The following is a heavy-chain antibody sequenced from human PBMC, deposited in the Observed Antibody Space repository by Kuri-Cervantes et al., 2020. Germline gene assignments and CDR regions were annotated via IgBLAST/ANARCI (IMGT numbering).Heavy chain of an antibody. Sequence: GGSLRLSCAASGFTFSSYDMHWVRQATGKGLEWVSAIGTAGDTYYPGSVKGRFTISRENAKNSLYLQMNSLRAGDTAVYSCARGRSSSRHHYYYYMDVWGKGTTVTVSS. CDR3: ARGRSSSRHHYYYYMDV. D-gene: IGHD6-13*01. CDR1: GFTFSSYD. J-gene: IGHJ6*03. V-gene: IGHV3-13*01. CDR2: IGTAGDT.